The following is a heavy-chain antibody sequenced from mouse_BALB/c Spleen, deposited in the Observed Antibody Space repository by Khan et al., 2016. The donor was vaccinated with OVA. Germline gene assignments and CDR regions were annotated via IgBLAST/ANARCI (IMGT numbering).Heavy chain of an antibody. D-gene: IGHD4-1*01. CDR2: ISSDGDYT. CDR3: AIHLTGSFAY. CDR1: GFTFSSYS. Sequence: EVELVESGGDLVKPGGSLKLSCAASGFTFSSYSMSWVRQTPDKRLEWVATISSDGDYTYFPDSVKGRFTISRDNAKNTLNLQMSSLKSEDTALYYCAIHLTGSFAYWGQGTLVTVSA. V-gene: IGHV5-6*01. J-gene: IGHJ3*01.